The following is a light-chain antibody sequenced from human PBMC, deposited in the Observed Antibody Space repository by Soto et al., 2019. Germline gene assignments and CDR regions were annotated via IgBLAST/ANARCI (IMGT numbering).Light chain of an antibody. CDR3: HQRSNWPPDT. Sequence: EIVLTQSPGTLSLSPGERATLSCRASQSVSSSYLAWYQQKPGQAPRLLIYGASTRAPGVPARFSGRGSGTDFTLTITSLEPEDFAVYYCHQRSNWPPDTFGQGTRLEI. CDR1: QSVSSSY. CDR2: GAS. V-gene: IGKV3D-20*02. J-gene: IGKJ5*01.